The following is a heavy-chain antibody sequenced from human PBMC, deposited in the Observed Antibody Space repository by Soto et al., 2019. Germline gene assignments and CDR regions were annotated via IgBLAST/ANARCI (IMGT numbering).Heavy chain of an antibody. D-gene: IGHD5-18*01. CDR2: ISYDGSNK. CDR3: AKDLEDTAMVKGYYGMDV. CDR1: GFTFSSYG. V-gene: IGHV3-30*18. J-gene: IGHJ6*02. Sequence: GGSLRLSCAASGFTFSSYGMHWVRQAPGKGLEWVAVISYDGSNKYYADSVKGRFTISRDNSKNTLYLQMNSLRAEDTAVYYCAKDLEDTAMVKGYYGMDVWGQGTTVTVSS.